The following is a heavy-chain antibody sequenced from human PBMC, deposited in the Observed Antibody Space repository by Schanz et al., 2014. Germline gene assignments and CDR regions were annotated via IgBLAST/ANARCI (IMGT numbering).Heavy chain of an antibody. Sequence: QVQLQESGPGLVKPSETLSLTCTVSGGSISSYYWNWIRQPPGKGLEWIGYVYYTGSTTYNPSLKSRVTISVVPSKRQFSMKLSSVTAADSAVYYCARGGRTTYNYYYGMDVWGQGTTVAVSS. J-gene: IGHJ6*02. CDR2: VYYTGST. D-gene: IGHD1-1*01. CDR3: ARGGRTTYNYYYGMDV. CDR1: GGSISSYY. V-gene: IGHV4-59*01.